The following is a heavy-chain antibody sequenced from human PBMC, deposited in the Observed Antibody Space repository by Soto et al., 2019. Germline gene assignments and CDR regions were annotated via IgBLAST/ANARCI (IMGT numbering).Heavy chain of an antibody. CDR2: IYYSGST. CDR1: GGSVSSGSYY. D-gene: IGHD2-21*01. Sequence: SETLSLTCTVSGGSVSSGSYYWSWIRQPPGKGLEWIGYIYYSGSTNYNPSLKSQVTISVDTSKNQFSLKLSSVTAADTAVYYCARVSLLGWFDPWGQGTLVTVSS. V-gene: IGHV4-61*01. CDR3: ARVSLLGWFDP. J-gene: IGHJ5*02.